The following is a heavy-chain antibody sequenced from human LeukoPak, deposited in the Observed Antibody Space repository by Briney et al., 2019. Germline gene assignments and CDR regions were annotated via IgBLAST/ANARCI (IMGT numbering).Heavy chain of an antibody. V-gene: IGHV3-11*04. D-gene: IGHD6-6*01. CDR2: ISNSGSTI. J-gene: IGHJ6*03. CDR3: ARVVAARASYFYYYMDV. Sequence: GGSLRLSCAASGFTFSDYYMGWIRQAPGKGLEWVSYISNSGSTIYSADSVKGRFTISRDNAKNSLYLQMNSLRVEDTAVYYCARVVAARASYFYYYMDVWGKGTTVTVSS. CDR1: GFTFSDYY.